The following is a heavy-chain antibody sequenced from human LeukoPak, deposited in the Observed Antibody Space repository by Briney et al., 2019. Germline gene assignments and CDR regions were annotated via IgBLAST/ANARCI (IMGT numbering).Heavy chain of an antibody. J-gene: IGHJ4*02. D-gene: IGHD5-24*01. CDR2: IDERGSGK. CDR3: ARDRGDGYNYRSPFDS. Sequence: SGGSLRLSCAASGFLFNNYWMSWVRQAPGKGLEWVGNIDERGSGKWYVDSVKGRFTMSRDNAKNSLFLEMNSLRVEDTAVYYCARDRGDGYNYRSPFDSWGQGTLVTVSS. V-gene: IGHV3-7*01. CDR1: GFLFNNYW.